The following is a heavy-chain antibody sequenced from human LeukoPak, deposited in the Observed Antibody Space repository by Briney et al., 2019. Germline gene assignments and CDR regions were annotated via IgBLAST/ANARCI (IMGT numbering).Heavy chain of an antibody. J-gene: IGHJ5*02. D-gene: IGHD3-10*01. V-gene: IGHV3-23*01. CDR1: GFTFSSYA. Sequence: PGGSLRLSCAASGFTFSSYATSWVRQAPGKGLEWVSAISGSGGSTYYADSVKGRFTISRDNSKNTLYLQMNSLRAEDTAVYYCAKDPMVRGVTRWFDPWGQGTLVTVSS. CDR2: ISGSGGST. CDR3: AKDPMVRGVTRWFDP.